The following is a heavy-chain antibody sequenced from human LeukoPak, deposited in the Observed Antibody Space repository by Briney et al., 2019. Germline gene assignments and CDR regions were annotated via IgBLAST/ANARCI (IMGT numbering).Heavy chain of an antibody. J-gene: IGHJ4*02. CDR3: ARLPDSSGYDY. Sequence: PGGSLRLSCTASGFTFSSYSMNWVRQAPGKGLEWVSSISTSSSYIYYADSVKGRFTISRDNARNSLYLQMNSLRAEDTAVYYCARLPDSSGYDYWGQGTLVTVSS. D-gene: IGHD3-22*01. V-gene: IGHV3-21*01. CDR2: ISTSSSYI. CDR1: GFTFSSYS.